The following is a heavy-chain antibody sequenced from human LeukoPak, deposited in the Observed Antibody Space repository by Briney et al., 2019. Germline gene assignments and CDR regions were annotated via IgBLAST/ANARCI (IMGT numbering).Heavy chain of an antibody. Sequence: GGSLRLSCVGSGFTSIAYALTWARQAPGKGLEWVSGISGGGVTTYYADSVKGRFTISRDNSKNTLYLQMNSLRADDTAVYYCAKGPTSSSLRYFDCWGQGTLVTVSS. CDR2: ISGGGVTT. CDR3: AKGPTSSSLRYFDC. V-gene: IGHV3-23*01. D-gene: IGHD6-6*01. J-gene: IGHJ4*02. CDR1: GFTSIAYA.